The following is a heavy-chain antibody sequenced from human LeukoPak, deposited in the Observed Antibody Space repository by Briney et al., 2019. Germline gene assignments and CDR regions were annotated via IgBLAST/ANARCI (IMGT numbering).Heavy chain of an antibody. CDR1: GFTFSSYA. V-gene: IGHV3-30-3*01. D-gene: IGHD5-12*01. J-gene: IGHJ4*02. CDR3: AKDGDLEMATIFVY. Sequence: PGRSLRLSCAASGFTFSSYAMHWVRQAPGKGLEWVAVISYDGSNKYYADSVKGRFTISRDNSKNTLYLQMNSLRAEDTAVYYCAKDGDLEMATIFVYWGQGTLVTVSS. CDR2: ISYDGSNK.